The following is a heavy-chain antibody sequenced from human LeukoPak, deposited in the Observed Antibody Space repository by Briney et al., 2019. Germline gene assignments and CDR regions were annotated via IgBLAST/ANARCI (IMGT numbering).Heavy chain of an antibody. J-gene: IGHJ1*01. Sequence: GGSLRLSCAASGFTFSSYWMSWVRQAPGKGLEWVANIKQDGSEKYYVDSVKGRFTISRDNSKNTLYLQMNSLRAEDTAVYFCAKVGATAGTLRIEYFQHWGQGTLVTVSS. CDR1: GFTFSSYW. CDR2: IKQDGSEK. CDR3: AKVGATAGTLRIEYFQH. V-gene: IGHV3-7*03. D-gene: IGHD6-13*01.